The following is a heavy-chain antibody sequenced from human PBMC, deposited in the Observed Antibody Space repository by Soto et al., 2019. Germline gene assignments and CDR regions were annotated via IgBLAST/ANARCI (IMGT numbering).Heavy chain of an antibody. D-gene: IGHD1-1*01. CDR1: SGSISSGGYY. CDR2: IYYSGIT. Sequence: QVQLQESGPGLVKPSQTLSLTCTVSSGSISSGGYYWSWIRQHPGKGLEWIGYIYYSGITYYNPSLKSRVTITVDTSKNQFSLKLSSVTAADTAVYYCARWPQLEPRFDYWGQGTLVTVSS. J-gene: IGHJ4*02. V-gene: IGHV4-31*03. CDR3: ARWPQLEPRFDY.